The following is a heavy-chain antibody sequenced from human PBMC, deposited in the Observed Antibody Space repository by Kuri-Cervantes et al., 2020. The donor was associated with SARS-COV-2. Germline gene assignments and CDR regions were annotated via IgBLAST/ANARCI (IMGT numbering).Heavy chain of an antibody. CDR2: IYSSGST. Sequence: SETLSLTCTVSGGSISSGSYYWSWLRLPAGKGLEWIGHIYSSGSTNYKPSLKSRVTISVDTSKTQFSLKLTSVTAADTAVYFCARSGDSRHTIFGVVITMGVDYWGQGTLVTVSS. D-gene: IGHD3-3*01. J-gene: IGHJ4*02. CDR3: ARSGDSRHTIFGVVITMGVDY. CDR1: GGSISSGSYY. V-gene: IGHV4-61*09.